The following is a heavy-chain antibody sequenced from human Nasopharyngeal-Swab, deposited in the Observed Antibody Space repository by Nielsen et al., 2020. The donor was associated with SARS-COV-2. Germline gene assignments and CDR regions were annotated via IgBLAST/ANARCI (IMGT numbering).Heavy chain of an antibody. D-gene: IGHD2-8*01. CDR3: AWAEAPNPYYYYGMDV. Sequence: WAPHAPGQGGEWMGGIIPIFGTANYAQKFQGRVTITADKSTSTAYMELSSLRSEDTAVYYCAWAEAPNPYYYYGMDVWGQGTTVTVSS. V-gene: IGHV1-69*06. CDR2: IIPIFGTA. J-gene: IGHJ6*02.